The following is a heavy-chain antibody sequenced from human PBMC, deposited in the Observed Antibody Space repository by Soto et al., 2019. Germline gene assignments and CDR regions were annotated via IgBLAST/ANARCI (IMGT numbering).Heavy chain of an antibody. CDR2: ISVYNGKT. J-gene: IGHJ3*02. D-gene: IGHD3-16*02. CDR3: AGDFGELSAIDAFDT. V-gene: IGHV1-18*01. CDR1: GYPFKSYG. Sequence: QVQLVQSGVEVKKPGASVKVSCKISGYPFKSYGLNWVRQAPGQGLEWMGWISVYNGKTNYAQKFQGRVTMTAVTSTSPAYRELRSLRSDDTAVYYCAGDFGELSAIDAFDTWGQGTMVTASS.